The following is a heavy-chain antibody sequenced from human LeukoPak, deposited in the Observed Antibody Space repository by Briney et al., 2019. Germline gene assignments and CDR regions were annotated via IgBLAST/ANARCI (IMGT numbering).Heavy chain of an antibody. CDR2: IVVGSGNT. J-gene: IGHJ4*02. Sequence: SVKVSCKASGFTFTRSAMQWVRQARGQRLEWIGCIVVGSGNTNYAQKFQERLTITRDMSTSTDYMELRSLRFEDTAVYYCAAEDYFDSSGFGYNWGQGTLVTVSS. D-gene: IGHD3-22*01. CDR1: GFTFTRSA. V-gene: IGHV1-58*02. CDR3: AAEDYFDSSGFGYN.